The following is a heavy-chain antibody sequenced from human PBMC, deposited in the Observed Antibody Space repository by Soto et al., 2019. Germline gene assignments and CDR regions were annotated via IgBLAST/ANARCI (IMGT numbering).Heavy chain of an antibody. CDR3: ARENGYYGSGSYYNSQYYYYMDV. CDR2: IYYSGST. V-gene: IGHV4-59*01. CDR1: GGSISSYY. Sequence: SETLSLTCTVSGGSISSYYWSWIRQPPGKGLEWIGYIYYSGSTNYNPSLKSRVTISVDTSKNQFSLKLSSVTAADTAVYYCARENGYYGSGSYYNSQYYYYMDVWGKGTTVTVSS. J-gene: IGHJ6*03. D-gene: IGHD3-10*01.